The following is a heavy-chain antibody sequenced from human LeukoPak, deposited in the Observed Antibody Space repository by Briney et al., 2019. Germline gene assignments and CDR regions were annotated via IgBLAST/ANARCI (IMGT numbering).Heavy chain of an antibody. J-gene: IGHJ4*02. Sequence: GRSLRLSCAASGFTFSSYGVHWVRQAPGKGLEWVAVISYDGGNKYYADSVKGRFTISRDNSKNTLYLQMNRLRAEDTAGYYCSKDLGGSSPGYWGQGTLVTVSS. V-gene: IGHV3-30*18. CDR2: ISYDGGNK. D-gene: IGHD1-26*01. CDR3: SKDLGGSSPGY. CDR1: GFTFSSYG.